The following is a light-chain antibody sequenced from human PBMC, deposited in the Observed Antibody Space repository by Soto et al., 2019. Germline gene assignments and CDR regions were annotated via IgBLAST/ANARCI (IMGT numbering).Light chain of an antibody. J-gene: IGLJ1*01. CDR1: SSDVGGYNY. Sequence: QSALTQPASVSGSPGQSITISCTGTSSDVGGYNYVSWYQQHPGKAPKLMIYDVSNRPSGVSNRFSGSKSGITASLTISGLQAEDEADYYCSSYTSSSTLDVFGTGTKVTDL. CDR2: DVS. CDR3: SSYTSSSTLDV. V-gene: IGLV2-14*01.